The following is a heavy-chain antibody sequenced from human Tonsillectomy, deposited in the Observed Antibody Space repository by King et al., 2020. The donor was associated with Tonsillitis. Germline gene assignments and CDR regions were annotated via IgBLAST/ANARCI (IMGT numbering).Heavy chain of an antibody. CDR2: IDPSDSYI. J-gene: IGHJ4*02. Sequence: QLVQSGAEVKKPGESLRISCKGSGYSFSSFWINWVRQMPGKGLEWMGRIDPSDSYINYSPSFQGHVTISTDKSISTAYLQGSSLKASDTAMYYCAIMSYDSSGYIVDYWGQGALVTVSS. V-gene: IGHV5-10-1*01. CDR1: GYSFSSFW. CDR3: AIMSYDSSGYIVDY. D-gene: IGHD3-22*01.